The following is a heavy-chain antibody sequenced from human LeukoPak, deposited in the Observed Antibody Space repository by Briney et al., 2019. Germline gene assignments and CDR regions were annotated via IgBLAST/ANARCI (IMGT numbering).Heavy chain of an antibody. D-gene: IGHD6-19*01. CDR2: IIPIFGTA. J-gene: IGHJ6*02. CDR1: GGSLSSHA. CDR3: ARVRRWGYSSGWSLTYYYGMDV. V-gene: IGHV1-69*13. Sequence: SVKVSCKASGGSLSSHAVNWVRQAPGQGLEWMGGIIPIFGTANYAQKFQGRVTITADESTSTAYMELSSLRSEDTAVYYCARVRRWGYSSGWSLTYYYGMDVWGQGTTVTVSS.